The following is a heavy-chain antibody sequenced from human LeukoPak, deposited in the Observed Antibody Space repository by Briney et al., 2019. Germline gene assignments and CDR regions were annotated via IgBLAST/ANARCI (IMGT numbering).Heavy chain of an antibody. D-gene: IGHD3-10*01. Sequence: PSETLSLTCTVSGGSISSYYWSWIRQPPGKGLEWIGYIYYSGSTNYNPSLKSRVTISVDTSKNQFSLKLSSVTAADTAVYYCARLRTTYYYGSGSYYRENWFDPWGQGTLVTVSS. V-gene: IGHV4-59*12. CDR1: GGSISSYY. CDR3: ARLRTTYYYGSGSYYRENWFDP. CDR2: IYYSGST. J-gene: IGHJ5*02.